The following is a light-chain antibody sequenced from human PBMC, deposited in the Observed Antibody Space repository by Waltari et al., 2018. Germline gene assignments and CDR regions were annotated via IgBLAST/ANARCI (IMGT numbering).Light chain of an antibody. CDR1: TLPKEY. Sequence: SYGLTQAPSVSVSPGQTARITCSGDTLPKEYAYWYQQKPGQALVLVIYKDSERPSGIPERFSGSRAGTTVALTINGVQAEDEAEYYCQSSDSSGSYVLFGGGTKLTVL. CDR2: KDS. V-gene: IGLV3-25*03. J-gene: IGLJ3*02. CDR3: QSSDSSGSYVL.